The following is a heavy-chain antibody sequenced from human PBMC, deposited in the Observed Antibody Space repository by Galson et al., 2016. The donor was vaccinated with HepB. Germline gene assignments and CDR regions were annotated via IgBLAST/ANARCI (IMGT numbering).Heavy chain of an antibody. D-gene: IGHD2-15*01. V-gene: IGHV4-39*01. CDR2: MFYSGNT. Sequence: SETLSLTCSVSGGSIITSSYFWGWVRQPPGRGLEWIGNMFYSGNTYYNVSLKSRVTLSVDTSKSQFSLNLRSLTAADTAIYYCVRQRRRSVVLSAFIDSWGQGILVTVSS. CDR1: GGSIITSSYF. CDR3: VRQRRRSVVLSAFIDS. J-gene: IGHJ4*02.